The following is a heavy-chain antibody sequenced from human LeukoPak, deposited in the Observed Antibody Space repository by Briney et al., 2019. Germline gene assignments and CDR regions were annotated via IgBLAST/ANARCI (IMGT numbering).Heavy chain of an antibody. D-gene: IGHD6-19*01. Sequence: SETLSLTCTVSGVSISSSSYYWGWIRQPPGKGLEWIGGIYYGGSTYYNPSLKSRLTISADTSKNQFSLKVTSVAAADTAVYYCSTTTRGWYGVGDHWGQGALVTVSS. CDR3: STTTRGWYGVGDH. V-gene: IGHV4-39*01. CDR1: GVSISSSSYY. CDR2: IYYGGST. J-gene: IGHJ4*02.